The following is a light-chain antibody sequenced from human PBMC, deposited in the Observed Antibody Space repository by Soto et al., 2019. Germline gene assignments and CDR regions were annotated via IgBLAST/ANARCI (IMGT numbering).Light chain of an antibody. CDR2: GAS. Sequence: EIVLTQSPGTLSLSPWEIATLSCRASQSVSNNYLAWYQQKPGQAPRLLIYGASTRATGIPARFSGSGSGTEFTLTISSLQSEDFAVYYCQQYNNWPPWTFGQGTKVDIK. CDR3: QQYNNWPPWT. CDR1: QSVSNN. V-gene: IGKV3-15*01. J-gene: IGKJ1*01.